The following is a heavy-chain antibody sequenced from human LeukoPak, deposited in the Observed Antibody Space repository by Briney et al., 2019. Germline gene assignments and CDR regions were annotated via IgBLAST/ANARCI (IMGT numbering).Heavy chain of an antibody. D-gene: IGHD4-23*01. Sequence: SVKVSCKASGGTFSSYAISLVRQAPGQGLEWMGRIIPIFGTANYAQKFQGRVTITTDESTSTAYMELSSLRSEDTAVYYCARTDYGGNQGDFDCWGQGTLVTVSS. V-gene: IGHV1-69*05. CDR3: ARTDYGGNQGDFDC. CDR2: IIPIFGTA. J-gene: IGHJ4*02. CDR1: GGTFSSYA.